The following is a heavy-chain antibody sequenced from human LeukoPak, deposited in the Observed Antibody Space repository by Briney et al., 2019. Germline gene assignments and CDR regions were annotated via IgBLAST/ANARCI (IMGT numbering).Heavy chain of an antibody. CDR2: IKYDGNEE. CDR1: YW. D-gene: IGHD1-1*01. Sequence: YWMSWMRQAPGKGLEWVANIKYDGNEEYYVDSVKGRFTISRDNAKNSLYLQLNSLRVEDTAVYYCKSGGAAPGSFDYWGQGTLVTVSP. CDR3: KSGGAAPGSFDY. J-gene: IGHJ4*02. V-gene: IGHV3-7*01.